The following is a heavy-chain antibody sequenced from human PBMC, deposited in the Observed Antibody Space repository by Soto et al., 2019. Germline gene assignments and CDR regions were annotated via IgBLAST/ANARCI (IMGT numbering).Heavy chain of an antibody. Sequence: QVQLVQSGAEVKKPGSSVKVSCKASGGTFSSYAIDWVRQAPGQGLEWMGGIIPIFGTTNYAQKLQGRVKLTADESTRTAYMDLSTLRSEDTAVYYCARGTVTGSEYNYYYYGMDVWGQGTTVTVSS. J-gene: IGHJ6*02. V-gene: IGHV1-69*12. CDR3: ARGTVTGSEYNYYYYGMDV. D-gene: IGHD1-1*01. CDR1: GGTFSSYA. CDR2: IIPIFGTT.